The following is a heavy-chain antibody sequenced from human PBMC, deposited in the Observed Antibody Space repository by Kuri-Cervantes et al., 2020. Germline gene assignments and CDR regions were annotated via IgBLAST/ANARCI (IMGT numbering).Heavy chain of an antibody. CDR1: GFTFSSYA. Sequence: GGSLRLSCAASGFTFSSYAMSWVRQAPGKGLEWVSAISGSGGSTYYADSVKGRFTTSRDNSKNTLYLQMNSLRAEDTAVYYCAAGGYGSGSSTPFYFDYWGQGTLVTVSS. CDR2: ISGSGGST. D-gene: IGHD3-10*01. V-gene: IGHV3-23*01. CDR3: AAGGYGSGSSTPFYFDY. J-gene: IGHJ4*02.